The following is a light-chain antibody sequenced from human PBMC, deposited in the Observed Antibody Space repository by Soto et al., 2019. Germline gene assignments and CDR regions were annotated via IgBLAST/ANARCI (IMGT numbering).Light chain of an antibody. CDR3: QQSYRTPYP. Sequence: GDRVTITCRANQSISSYLNWYQQKPGKAPKLLIYAASTLQRGVSSRFSGSGSGTDFTLTIRSLQLDDFATYYCQQSYRTPYPFGQGTKVDI. J-gene: IGKJ2*01. CDR1: QSISSY. CDR2: AAS. V-gene: IGKV1-39*01.